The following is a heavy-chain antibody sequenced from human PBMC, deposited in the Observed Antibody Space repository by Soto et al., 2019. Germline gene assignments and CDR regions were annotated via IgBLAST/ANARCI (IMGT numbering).Heavy chain of an antibody. J-gene: IGHJ5*02. CDR1: GYTFTSYD. CDR3: ARDPLPNAYCISTFCYRLPWFDP. V-gene: IGHV1-8*01. Sequence: GASVKVSCKASGYTFTSYDINWVRQATGQGLEWMGWMNPNSGNTGYAQKFQGRVTMTRNTSISTAYMELSSLRSEDTAVYYCARDPLPNAYCISTFCYRLPWFDPWGQGALVTVSS. CDR2: MNPNSGNT. D-gene: IGHD2-2*01.